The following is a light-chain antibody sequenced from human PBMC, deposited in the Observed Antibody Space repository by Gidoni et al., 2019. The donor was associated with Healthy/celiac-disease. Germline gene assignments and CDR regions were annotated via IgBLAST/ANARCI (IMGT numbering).Light chain of an antibody. Sequence: EIVMTQSPATLSVSPGERATLSCRASQSVSSNLAWYQQKPGQAPRLLIYGASTRATGIPARVSGSGYGTEFTLTISSLQSEDFEVYYCQQYNNWPHWTFGQGTKVEIK. V-gene: IGKV3-15*01. J-gene: IGKJ1*01. CDR1: QSVSSN. CDR3: QQYNNWPHWT. CDR2: GAS.